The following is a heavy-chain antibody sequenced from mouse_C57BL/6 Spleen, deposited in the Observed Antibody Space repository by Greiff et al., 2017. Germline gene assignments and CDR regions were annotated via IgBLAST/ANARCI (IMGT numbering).Heavy chain of an antibody. D-gene: IGHD2-14*01. Sequence: VQLQQSGAELAKPGASVKMSCKASGYTFTSYTMHWVKQRPGQGLEWIGDINPGSGYTNYNQKFKDKATSAADKSSSPAYMQLSSLTSEDSSVYYCAVGLENYFDYWGQGTTLTVSS. CDR2: INPGSGYT. CDR1: GYTFTSYT. J-gene: IGHJ2*01. CDR3: AVGLENYFDY. V-gene: IGHV1-4*01.